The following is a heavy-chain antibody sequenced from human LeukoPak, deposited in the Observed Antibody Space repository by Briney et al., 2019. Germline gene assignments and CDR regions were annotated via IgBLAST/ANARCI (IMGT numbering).Heavy chain of an antibody. CDR2: INHSGST. Sequence: PSETLSLTCAVYGGSFSGYYWSWIRQPPGKGLECIGEINHSGSTNYNPSLKSRVTISVDTSKNQFSLKLSSVTAADTAVYYCARQVLGYDYVWGSYRYPLKWFDPWGQGTLVTVSS. V-gene: IGHV4-34*01. D-gene: IGHD3-16*02. J-gene: IGHJ5*02. CDR3: ARQVLGYDYVWGSYRYPLKWFDP. CDR1: GGSFSGYY.